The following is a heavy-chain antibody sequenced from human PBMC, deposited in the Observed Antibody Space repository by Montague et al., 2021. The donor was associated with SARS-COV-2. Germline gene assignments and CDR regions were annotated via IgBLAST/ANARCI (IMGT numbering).Heavy chain of an antibody. CDR3: ARGQNFDWLLPLYYGMDV. D-gene: IGHD3-9*01. V-gene: IGHV4-34*01. CDR2: INHSGST. CDR1: GGSFSGYY. Sequence: SETLSLTCAVYGGSFSGYYWSWIRQPPGKGLQWTGEINHSGSTNYNPSLKSRVTISVDTSKNQFSLKLSSVTAADTAVYYCARGQNFDWLLPLYYGMDVWGQGTTVTVSS. J-gene: IGHJ6*02.